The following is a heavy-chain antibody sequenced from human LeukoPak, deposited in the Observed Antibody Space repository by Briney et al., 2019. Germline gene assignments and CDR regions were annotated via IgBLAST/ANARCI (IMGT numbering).Heavy chain of an antibody. CDR2: ISAHNGNT. D-gene: IGHD3-10*01. V-gene: IGHV1-18*01. CDR3: ARDLGNYFHF. CDR1: GYTFTSYD. Sequence: GASVKVSCKASGYTFTSYDINWVRQAPGQGLEWMGWISAHNGNTKYAQEVQGRVIMTTDTSTSTAYMEMRSLRSDDTAVYYCARDLGNYFHFWGQGTLVTVSS. J-gene: IGHJ4*02.